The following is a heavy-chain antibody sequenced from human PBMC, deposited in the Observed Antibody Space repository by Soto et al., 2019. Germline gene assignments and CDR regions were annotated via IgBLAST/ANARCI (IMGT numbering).Heavy chain of an antibody. D-gene: IGHD2-15*01. V-gene: IGHV3-48*03. Sequence: GGSLRLSCAASGFTFRIYEMHWVRQAPGKGLEWVSYISNSGNTIYYADSVKGRFTIFRDNAKNSLYLQMNSLRAEDTAVYYCVRGTLDYFDYWGQGTLVTVSS. CDR2: ISNSGNTI. J-gene: IGHJ4*02. CDR3: VRGTLDYFDY. CDR1: GFTFRIYE.